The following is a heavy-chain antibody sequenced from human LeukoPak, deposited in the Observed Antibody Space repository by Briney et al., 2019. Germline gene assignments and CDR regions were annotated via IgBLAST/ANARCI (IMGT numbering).Heavy chain of an antibody. D-gene: IGHD4-17*01. CDR3: ARAPYGDYEDYFDY. CDR2: IYYSGST. J-gene: IGHJ4*02. CDR1: GGSISSYY. V-gene: IGHV4-59*12. Sequence: SETLSLTCTVSGGSISSYYWSWIRQPPGKGLEWIGYIYYSGSTNYNPSLKSRVTISVDTSKNQFSLKLSSVTAADTAVYYCARAPYGDYEDYFDYWGQGTLVTVSS.